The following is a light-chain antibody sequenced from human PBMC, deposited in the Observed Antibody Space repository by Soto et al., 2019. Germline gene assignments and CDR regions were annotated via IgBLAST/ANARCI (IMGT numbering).Light chain of an antibody. J-gene: IGKJ1*01. V-gene: IGKV1-17*01. CDR2: VAS. Sequence: DIQMTQSPSSLSASVGDRVTTTCRASEGIRSHLGWYQQKPGKAPKLLISVASNLQSGVPSRFSGSGSGTEFTLTISSLQPEDFATYYCLQHNYYPRTFGQGTKVEIE. CDR3: LQHNYYPRT. CDR1: EGIRSH.